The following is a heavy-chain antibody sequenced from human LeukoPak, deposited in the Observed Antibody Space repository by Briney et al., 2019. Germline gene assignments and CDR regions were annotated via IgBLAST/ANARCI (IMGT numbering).Heavy chain of an antibody. Sequence: GGSLRLSCAASGFRITNAWMNWVRQAPGKGLEWVGRIKSKTDGGTTDYAAPVKGRFIISRDDSKNTLFLQMNSVKTEDTAVYYCTTDCGDYGIPLWGQGTLVTVSS. J-gene: IGHJ4*02. CDR1: GFRITNAW. D-gene: IGHD4-17*01. V-gene: IGHV3-15*07. CDR3: TTDCGDYGIPL. CDR2: IKSKTDGGTT.